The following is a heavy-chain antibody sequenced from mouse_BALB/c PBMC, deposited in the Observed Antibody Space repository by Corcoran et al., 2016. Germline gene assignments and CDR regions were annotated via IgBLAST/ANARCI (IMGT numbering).Heavy chain of an antibody. CDR2: ISYDGSN. V-gene: IGHV3-6*02. CDR3: AREGLYYGSSYGYAMDY. Sequence: VQLTESGPGLVKPSQSLSLTCSVTGYSITSGYYWNWIRQFPGNKLEWMGYISYDGSNNYNPSLKNRISITRDTSKNQFFLKLNSVTTEDTATYYCAREGLYYGSSYGYAMDYWGQGTSVTVSS. D-gene: IGHD1-1*01. J-gene: IGHJ4*01. CDR1: GYSITSGYY.